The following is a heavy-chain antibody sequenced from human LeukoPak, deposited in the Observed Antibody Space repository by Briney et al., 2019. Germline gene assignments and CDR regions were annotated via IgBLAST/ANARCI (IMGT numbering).Heavy chain of an antibody. CDR3: ARTLQVTMVRGDAFDI. CDR1: GYTFTSYF. D-gene: IGHD3-10*01. Sequence: ASVKVSCKASGYTFTSYFMHWVRQAPGQGLEWMGLINPRGGNTRYAQKFQGRVTMTRDTSTSTVYMELSSLRSEDTAMYYCARTLQVTMVRGDAFDIWGQGTMVTVSS. V-gene: IGHV1-46*01. CDR2: INPRGGNT. J-gene: IGHJ3*02.